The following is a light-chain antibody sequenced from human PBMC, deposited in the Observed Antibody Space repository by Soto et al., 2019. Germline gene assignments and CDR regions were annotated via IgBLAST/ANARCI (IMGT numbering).Light chain of an antibody. CDR3: KSYTGINNWV. CDR1: SSDVGGYNY. J-gene: IGLJ3*02. V-gene: IGLV2-8*01. CDR2: EVN. Sequence: QSALTQPPSASGSPGPSVTISCTGTSSDVGGYNYVSWYQQHPGKAPKVMIYEVNKRPSGVPDRFSGSKSGNTASLTVSGLQAEDEADYYCKSYTGINNWVFGGGTKVTVL.